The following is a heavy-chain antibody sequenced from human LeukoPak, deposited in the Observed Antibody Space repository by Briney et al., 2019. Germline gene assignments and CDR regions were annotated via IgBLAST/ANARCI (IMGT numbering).Heavy chain of an antibody. CDR2: INHSGIT. CDR1: GGSFSGYY. V-gene: IGHV4-34*01. J-gene: IGHJ4*02. Sequence: PSETQSVTCAVYGGSFSGYYGRWIRQPPGKGLECIGEINHSGITNYNPSLKSRVTISVDTSKNQFSLKLSSVTTADTAVYYCARFRGLSPSGSGGLYYLDYWGQGTMLTVSS. CDR3: ARFRGLSPSGSGGLYYLDY. D-gene: IGHD3-10*01.